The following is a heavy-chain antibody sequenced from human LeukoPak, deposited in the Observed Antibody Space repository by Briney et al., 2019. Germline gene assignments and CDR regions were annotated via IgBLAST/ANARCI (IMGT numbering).Heavy chain of an antibody. CDR3: ANGVRPNDY. D-gene: IGHD1-1*01. J-gene: IGHJ4*02. Sequence: GGSLRLSCAASGFAFSSHAMCWVRQAPGPGLEWVSSIDISGGSTYYADSAEGRFTISRDNSKDTLYLQMNGLRVEDTALYCCANGVRPNDYWGQGTLVTVSS. V-gene: IGHV3-23*01. CDR2: IDISGGST. CDR1: GFAFSSHA.